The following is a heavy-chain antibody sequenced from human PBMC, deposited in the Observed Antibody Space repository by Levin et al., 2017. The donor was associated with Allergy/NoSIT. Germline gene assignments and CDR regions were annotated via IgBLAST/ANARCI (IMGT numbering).Heavy chain of an antibody. CDR2: IDSADDT. J-gene: IGHJ3*02. CDR1: GFTFSSYD. V-gene: IGHV3-13*04. Sequence: GESLKISCAASGFTFSSYDMHWVRQATGKGLEWVSTIDSADDTYYPASVKGRFTISREDGKSSLYLQMNSLKAGDTAVYFCARGHRGTFDIWGQGTLVTVSS. CDR3: ARGHRGTFDI.